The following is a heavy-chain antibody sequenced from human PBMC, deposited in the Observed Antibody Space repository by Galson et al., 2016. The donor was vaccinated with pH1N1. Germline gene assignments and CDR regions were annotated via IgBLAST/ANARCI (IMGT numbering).Heavy chain of an antibody. CDR1: GYNFTNYW. CDR3: TRHDWFFGGGSCYSVWFDP. D-gene: IGHD2-15*01. J-gene: IGHJ5*02. V-gene: IGHV5-51*01. CDR2: IYPGDSDT. Sequence: QSGAEVKKPGDSLKISCKVSGYNFTNYWIGWVRQMPGKGLEWMGIIYPGDSDTKYSPSFQGHVTISADRSITTAYLQWSSLGASDTAIYYCTRHDWFFGGGSCYSVWFDPWGQGTLVTVSS.